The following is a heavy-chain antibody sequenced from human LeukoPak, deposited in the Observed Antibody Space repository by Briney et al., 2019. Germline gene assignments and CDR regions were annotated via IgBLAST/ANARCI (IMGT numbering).Heavy chain of an antibody. CDR2: IYTSGST. D-gene: IGHD2-2*01. CDR1: GGSISSYY. J-gene: IGHJ4*02. CDR3: ARSSWRTATAPFDY. Sequence: EPSETLSLTCTVSGGSISSYYWSWIRQPAGKGLEWIGRIYTSGSTNYNPSLKSRVTISVDTSKNQFSLKLSSVTAADTAVYYCARSSWRTATAPFDYWGQGTLVTVSS. V-gene: IGHV4-4*07.